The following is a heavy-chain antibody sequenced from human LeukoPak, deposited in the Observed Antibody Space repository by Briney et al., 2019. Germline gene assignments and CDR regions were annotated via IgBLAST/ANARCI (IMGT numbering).Heavy chain of an antibody. CDR3: ARHEDGYYYDSSGYYFDY. V-gene: IGHV4-39*01. CDR1: GGSFSGYY. D-gene: IGHD3-22*01. J-gene: IGHJ4*02. Sequence: PSETLSLTCAVYGGSFSGYYWGWIRQPPGKGLEWIGSIYYNGNTYYSPSLKSRITISVDTSKNQFSLKLSSVTAADTAVYYCARHEDGYYYDSSGYYFDYWGPGTLVTVSS. CDR2: IYYNGNT.